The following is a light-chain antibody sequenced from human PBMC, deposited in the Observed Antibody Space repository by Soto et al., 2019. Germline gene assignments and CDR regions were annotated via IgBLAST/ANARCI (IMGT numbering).Light chain of an antibody. J-gene: IGLJ3*02. Sequence: QSALAQPPSASGTPGQRVSISCSGSSSNIGSSSVNWYQHVPGAAPQLLIYSNDLRPSEVPDRFSGSKSGTSASLAISGLRSDDEADYYCAAWDDTLNGWVFGGGTKLTVL. CDR1: SSNIGSSS. V-gene: IGLV1-44*01. CDR3: AAWDDTLNGWV. CDR2: SND.